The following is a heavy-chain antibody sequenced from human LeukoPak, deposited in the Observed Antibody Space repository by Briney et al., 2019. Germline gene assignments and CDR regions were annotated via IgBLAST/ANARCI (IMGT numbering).Heavy chain of an antibody. V-gene: IGHV1-18*01. J-gene: IGHJ6*02. CDR2: ISAYNGNT. CDR1: GGTFSSYA. D-gene: IGHD3-9*01. Sequence: ASVKVSCKASGGTFSSYAISWVRQAPGQGLEWMGWISAYNGNTNYAQKLQGRVTMTTDTSTGTAYMELRRLRSDATAVYYCARDHPNYDILTGSNYPYYSGMDVWGQGTPVTASS. CDR3: ARDHPNYDILTGSNYPYYSGMDV.